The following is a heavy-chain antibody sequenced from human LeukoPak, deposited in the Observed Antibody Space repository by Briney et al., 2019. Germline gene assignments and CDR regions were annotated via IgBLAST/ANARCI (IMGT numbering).Heavy chain of an antibody. J-gene: IGHJ5*02. CDR1: GFTFSSYE. CDR3: ARDEGGWFDP. Sequence: GGSLRLSCAASGFTFSSYEMNWVRQAPGKGLEWVSYISSSGGTIYYADSVKGRFTISRDNAKNSLYLQMNSLRAEDTAVYYCARDEGGWFDPWGQGTLVTVSS. CDR2: ISSSGGTI. V-gene: IGHV3-48*03.